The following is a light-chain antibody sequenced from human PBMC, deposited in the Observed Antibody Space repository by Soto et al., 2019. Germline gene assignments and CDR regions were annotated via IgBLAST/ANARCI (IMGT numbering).Light chain of an antibody. Sequence: DIQMTQSPSTLSASVGDRFTITCRASQSISSWLAWYQQKPGKAPKLLIYDASSLESGVPSRFSGSGSGTESTLTISSLQPDDFATYYCQQYNSYSWTFGQGTKVDI. V-gene: IGKV1-5*01. CDR3: QQYNSYSWT. CDR2: DAS. CDR1: QSISSW. J-gene: IGKJ1*01.